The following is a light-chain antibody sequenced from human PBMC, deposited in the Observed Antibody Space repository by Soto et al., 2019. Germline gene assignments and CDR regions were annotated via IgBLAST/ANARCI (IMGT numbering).Light chain of an antibody. Sequence: ERVMTQSPATLSVSPGGRATLSCRASQSVNNYLAWYQQRPGQPPRLLIYRASTRATGIPARFSGSGSGTEFSLTISSLQSEDFAVYYCQQYSTWPPKYTFGQGTKLEI. V-gene: IGKV3-15*01. CDR1: QSVNNY. J-gene: IGKJ2*01. CDR3: QQYSTWPPKYT. CDR2: RAS.